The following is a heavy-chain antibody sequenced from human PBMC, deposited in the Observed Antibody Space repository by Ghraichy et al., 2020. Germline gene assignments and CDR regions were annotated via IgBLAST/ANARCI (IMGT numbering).Heavy chain of an antibody. V-gene: IGHV4-61*01. CDR1: GDPNNRRTNY. J-gene: IGHJ4*02. D-gene: IGHD1-26*01. CDR3: ARDGSGSTSYDY. Sequence: SETLSLTCTQPGDPNNRRTNYWSWIWQPPGSELEWLGYIYYTGITNYNPSLKSRVTISLDTSKNQFSLKLSSVTAADTAVYYCARDGSGSTSYDYWYQGTL. CDR2: IYYTGIT.